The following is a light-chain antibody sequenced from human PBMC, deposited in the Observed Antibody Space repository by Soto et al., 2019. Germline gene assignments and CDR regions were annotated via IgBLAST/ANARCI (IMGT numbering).Light chain of an antibody. CDR1: SSDVGGFDY. V-gene: IGLV2-14*01. J-gene: IGLJ2*01. Sequence: QSALTQPASVSGSPGQSITISCTGTSSDVGGFDYVSWYQQHPGKAPKLMICDVNNRPSGVSNRFSGSKSGNTASLTISGLRAEDEADYYCNSYTTSNAQVFGGGTKLTVL. CDR2: DVN. CDR3: NSYTTSNAQV.